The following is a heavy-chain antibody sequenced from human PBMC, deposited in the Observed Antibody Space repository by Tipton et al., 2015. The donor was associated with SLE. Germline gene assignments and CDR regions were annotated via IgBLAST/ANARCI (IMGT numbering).Heavy chain of an antibody. J-gene: IGHJ4*02. Sequence: TLSLTCTVSGGSISSYYWSWIRQPPGKGLEWIGYIYYSGSTNYNPSLKSRVTMSVDTSKNQFSLKLSSVTAADTAVYYCAREWYDSSGEPRAYYFDYWGQGTLVTVSS. CDR2: IYYSGST. V-gene: IGHV4-59*12. CDR3: AREWYDSSGEPRAYYFDY. D-gene: IGHD3-22*01. CDR1: GGSISSYY.